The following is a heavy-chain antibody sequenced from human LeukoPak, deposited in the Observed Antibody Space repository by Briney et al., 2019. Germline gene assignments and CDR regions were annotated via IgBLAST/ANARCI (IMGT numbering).Heavy chain of an antibody. J-gene: IGHJ4*02. Sequence: SETLSLTCAVYGGSFSGYYWSWIRQPPGKGLEWIGEINHSGSTNYNPSLKSRVTISVDTPKNQFSLKLSSVTAADTAVYYCARARTRELLDYWGQGTLVTVSS. V-gene: IGHV4-34*01. CDR3: ARARTRELLDY. CDR1: GGSFSGYY. D-gene: IGHD1-26*01. CDR2: INHSGST.